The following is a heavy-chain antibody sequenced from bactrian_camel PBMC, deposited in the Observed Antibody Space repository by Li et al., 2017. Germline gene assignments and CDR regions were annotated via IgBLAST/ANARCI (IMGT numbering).Heavy chain of an antibody. V-gene: IGHV3-2*01. Sequence: HVQLVESGGGSVQAGGSLRLSCAASGFTFSSYYMHWVRQAPGKGLEWVASIYSDGRYTYYPDSVKGRFTVSGDKAKNTLYLQMNSLKTEDTAVYYCATPPPGGRVWVESVRLDPYGGQGTQVTV. CDR1: GFTFSSYY. CDR2: IYSDGRYT. J-gene: IGHJ4*01. CDR3: ATPPPGGRVWVESVRLDPY. D-gene: IGHD3*01.